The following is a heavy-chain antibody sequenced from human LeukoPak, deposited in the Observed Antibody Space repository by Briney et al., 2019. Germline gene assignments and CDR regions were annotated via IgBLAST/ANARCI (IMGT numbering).Heavy chain of an antibody. V-gene: IGHV3-23*01. J-gene: IGHJ5*02. CDR1: GFTFSRYA. CDR2: ISGSGGST. D-gene: IGHD3-10*01. Sequence: GGSLRLSCAASGFTFSRYAMSWVRQAPGKGLEWVSAISGSGGSTYYADSVKGRFTISRDNSKNTLYLQMNSLRAEDTAVYYCAKGYYGSGSYFTRASPWGQGTLVTVSS. CDR3: AKGYYGSGSYFTRASP.